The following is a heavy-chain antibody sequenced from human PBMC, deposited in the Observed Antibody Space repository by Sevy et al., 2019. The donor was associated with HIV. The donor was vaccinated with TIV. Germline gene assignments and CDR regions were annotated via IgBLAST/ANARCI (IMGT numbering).Heavy chain of an antibody. CDR2: IYYNGHI. CDR1: GGSITSLY. D-gene: IGHD1-26*01. V-gene: IGHV4-59*08. Sequence: SETLSLTCTVSGGSITSLYWNWIRQPPGKGLEWIANIYYNGHINYNPSLKSRVTLSLVTPKNQFSLRLSSVTAADTAMYYCAGENAWGRGYSWVQGTLVTVSS. J-gene: IGHJ4*02. CDR3: AGENAWGRGYS.